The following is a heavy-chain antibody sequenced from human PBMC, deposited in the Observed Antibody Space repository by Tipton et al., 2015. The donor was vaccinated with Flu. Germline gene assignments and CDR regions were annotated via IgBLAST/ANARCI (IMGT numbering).Heavy chain of an antibody. D-gene: IGHD3-16*01. Sequence: SLRLSCAASGFTFSSYSMNWVRQAPGKGPEWVSSISSSSSYIYYADSVKGRFTISRDNAKNSLYLQMNSLRAEDTAVYYCARDIPKKKYDYVWGSFGPNDYWGQGTLVTVSS. CDR2: ISSSSSYI. V-gene: IGHV3-21*01. CDR3: ARDIPKKKYDYVWGSFGPNDY. CDR1: GFTFSSYS. J-gene: IGHJ4*02.